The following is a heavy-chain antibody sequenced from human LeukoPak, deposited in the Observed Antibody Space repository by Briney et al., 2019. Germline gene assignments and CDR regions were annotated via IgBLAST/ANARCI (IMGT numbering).Heavy chain of an antibody. J-gene: IGHJ4*02. D-gene: IGHD3-16*02. CDR1: GGSFSGYY. V-gene: IGHV4-34*01. CDR3: ARPKPNYDYVWGSYRFVSYYFDY. CDR2: INHSGST. Sequence: SETLSLTCAVYGGSFSGYYWSWIRQPPGKGLEWIGEINHSGSTNYNPSLKSRVTISVDTSKNQFSLKLSSVTAADTAVYYCARPKPNYDYVWGSYRFVSYYFDYWGQGTLVTVSS.